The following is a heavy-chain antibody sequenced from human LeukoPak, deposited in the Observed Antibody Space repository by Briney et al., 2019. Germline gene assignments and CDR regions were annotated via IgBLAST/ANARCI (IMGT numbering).Heavy chain of an antibody. D-gene: IGHD7-27*01. J-gene: IGHJ6*02. Sequence: PSETLFLTCTVSGGSISSYYWSWIRQPPGKGLEWIGYIYYSGSTNYNPSLTGRVTISVDTSKNQFSLKLSSVTAADTAVYYCARDNWGNYYYYGMDVWGQGTTVTVSS. V-gene: IGHV4-59*01. CDR1: GGSISSYY. CDR2: IYYSGST. CDR3: ARDNWGNYYYYGMDV.